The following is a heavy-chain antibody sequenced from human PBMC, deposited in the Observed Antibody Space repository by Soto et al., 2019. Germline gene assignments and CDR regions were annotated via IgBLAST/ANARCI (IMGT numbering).Heavy chain of an antibody. Sequence: QVQLLQSGAEVKKPGSSVRVSCEASGGTFRTYAISWVRQAPGQGLEWMGEIIPIFGTVNYAQKFQGRVTITADASTTTVYMDLRSLRSEDTAVYYCAKGAVAGTPTSYYYCGMDVWGQGTTVTVSS. D-gene: IGHD6-19*01. J-gene: IGHJ6*02. CDR2: IIPIFGTV. CDR1: GGTFRTYA. CDR3: AKGAVAGTPTSYYYCGMDV. V-gene: IGHV1-69*12.